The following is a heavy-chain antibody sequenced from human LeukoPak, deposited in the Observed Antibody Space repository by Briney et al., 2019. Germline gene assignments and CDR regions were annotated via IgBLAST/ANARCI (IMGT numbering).Heavy chain of an antibody. V-gene: IGHV3-30-3*01. Sequence: GRSLRLSCAASGFTISSYAMHWVRQAPGKGLEWVAVISYDGSNKYYADSVKGRFTISRDNSKNTLYLQMNSLRAEDTAVYYCARGDFWSGYYPYYYYYYGMDVWGQGTTVTVSS. J-gene: IGHJ6*02. CDR3: ARGDFWSGYYPYYYYYYGMDV. D-gene: IGHD3-3*01. CDR1: GFTISSYA. CDR2: ISYDGSNK.